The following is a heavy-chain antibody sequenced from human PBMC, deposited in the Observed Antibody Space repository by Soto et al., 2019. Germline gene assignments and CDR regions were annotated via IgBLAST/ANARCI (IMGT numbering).Heavy chain of an antibody. J-gene: IGHJ4*02. Sequence: SVKVSCKASGGTFSSYAISWVRQAPGQGLEWMGGIIPIFGTANYAQKFQGRVTITADESTSTAYMELSSLRSEDTAVYYCARDRASYYYDSSGYSLTYWGQGTLVTVSS. CDR3: ARDRASYYYDSSGYSLTY. V-gene: IGHV1-69*13. CDR1: GGTFSSYA. CDR2: IIPIFGTA. D-gene: IGHD3-22*01.